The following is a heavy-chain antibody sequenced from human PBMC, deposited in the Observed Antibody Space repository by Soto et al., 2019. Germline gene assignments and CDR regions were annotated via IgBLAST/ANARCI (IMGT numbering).Heavy chain of an antibody. D-gene: IGHD6-13*01. Sequence: GGSLRLSCAASEFSFDDYAMSWVRQAPGKGLELVSSITYTGVSTYYADSVKGRFTISRDNSRDTLFLQMNSLRAEDTAIYYCAKSSVWYPYFDSWGQGTLVTVSS. J-gene: IGHJ4*02. CDR1: EFSFDDYA. CDR2: ITYTGVST. CDR3: AKSSVWYPYFDS. V-gene: IGHV3-23*01.